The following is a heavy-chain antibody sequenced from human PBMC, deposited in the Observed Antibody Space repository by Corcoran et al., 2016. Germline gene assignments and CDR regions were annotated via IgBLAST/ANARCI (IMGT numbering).Heavy chain of an antibody. CDR2: IGTAGDT. CDR3: ARGTRGERAFDI. J-gene: IGHJ3*02. CDR1: GFTFSSYD. D-gene: IGHD1-1*01. Sequence: EVQLVESGGGLVQPGGSLRLSCAASGFTFSSYDMHWVRQATGKGLEWVSAIGTAGDTYYPGSVKGRFTISRENAKNSLYLQMNSLRAGETAVYYCARGTRGERAFDIWGQGTMVTVAS. V-gene: IGHV3-13*01.